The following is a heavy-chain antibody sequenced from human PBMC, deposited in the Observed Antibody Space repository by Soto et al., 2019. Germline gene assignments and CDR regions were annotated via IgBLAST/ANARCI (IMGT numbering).Heavy chain of an antibody. CDR2: ISYDGSNK. J-gene: IGHJ4*02. D-gene: IGHD3-10*01. Sequence: PGGSLRLSCAASRFTFSSYGMHWVRQAPGKGLEWVAVISYDGSNKYYADSVKGRFTISRDNSKNTLYLQMNSLRAEDTAVYYCAKVVRGVILPYSDYWGQGTLVTVSS. CDR3: AKVVRGVILPYSDY. V-gene: IGHV3-30*18. CDR1: RFTFSSYG.